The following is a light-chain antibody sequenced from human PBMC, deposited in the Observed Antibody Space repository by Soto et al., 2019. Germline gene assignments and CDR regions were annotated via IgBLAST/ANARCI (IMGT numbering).Light chain of an antibody. V-gene: IGKV1-9*01. CDR1: QGISNY. J-gene: IGKJ3*01. CDR3: QQANIYPFT. CDR2: SAS. Sequence: IQLTQSPSSLSASVGDRVTITCRASQGISNYLAWYQQKPGKAPKLLIYSASTLQRGVPSRFSGSGSGADFTLMISSLQPEDVATYFCQQANIYPFTFGLGTKVEIK.